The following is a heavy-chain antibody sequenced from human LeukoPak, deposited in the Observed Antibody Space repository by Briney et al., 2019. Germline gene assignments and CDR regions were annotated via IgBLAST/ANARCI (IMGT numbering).Heavy chain of an antibody. J-gene: IGHJ6*03. CDR3: ARSGAHYYMDV. D-gene: IGHD7-27*01. V-gene: IGHV4-59*01. Sequence: PSETLSLTCTVSGGSISSYYWSWIRQPPGKGLEWIGYIYYSGSTNYNPSLKSRVTISVDTSKNQFSLKLSSVTAADTAVYYCARSGAHYYMDVWGKGTTVTVSS. CDR1: GGSISSYY. CDR2: IYYSGST.